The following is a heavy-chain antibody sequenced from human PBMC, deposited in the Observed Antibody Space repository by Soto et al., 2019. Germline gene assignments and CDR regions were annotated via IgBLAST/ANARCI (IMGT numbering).Heavy chain of an antibody. Sequence: QVQLVQSGAEVKKPGASVKVSCKASGYTFTSYGISWVRQAPGQGLEWMGWISAYNGNTNYAQKLQGRVTMTTDTSTSTAYMELRXLRSDATAXYXCXRSXXXXVVVAATLDYYYGMDVWGQGTTVTVSS. CDR1: GYTFTSYG. J-gene: IGHJ6*02. V-gene: IGHV1-18*01. CDR3: XRSXXXXVVVAATLDYYYGMDV. D-gene: IGHD2-15*01. CDR2: ISAYNGNT.